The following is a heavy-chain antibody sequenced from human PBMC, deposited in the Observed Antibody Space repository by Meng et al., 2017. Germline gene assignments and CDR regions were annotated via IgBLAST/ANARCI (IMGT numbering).Heavy chain of an antibody. D-gene: IGHD3-22*01. CDR1: GYTLTSYY. CDR3: AREKYYYDSSGLEDY. V-gene: IGHV1-46*01. CDR2: INPSGGST. Sequence: QVQLVQAGAEVKKPGASVKVSCKASGYTLTSYYMHWVRQAPGQGLEWMGIINPSGGSTSYAQKFQGRVTMTRDTSTSTVYMELSSLRSEDTAVYYCAREKYYYDSSGLEDYWGQGTLVTVSS. J-gene: IGHJ4*02.